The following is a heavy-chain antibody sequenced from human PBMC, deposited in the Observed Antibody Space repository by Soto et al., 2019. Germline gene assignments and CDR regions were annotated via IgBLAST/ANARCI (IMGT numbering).Heavy chain of an antibody. J-gene: IGHJ6*02. V-gene: IGHV1-8*01. D-gene: IGHD3-10*01. Sequence: ASVKVSCKASGYTFTSYDINWVRQATGQGLEWMGWMNPNSGNTGYAQKFQGRVTMTRNTSISTAYMELSSLRSEDTAVYYCARAFYGSGRLYMDVWGQGTTVTVSS. CDR3: ARAFYGSGRLYMDV. CDR2: MNPNSGNT. CDR1: GYTFTSYD.